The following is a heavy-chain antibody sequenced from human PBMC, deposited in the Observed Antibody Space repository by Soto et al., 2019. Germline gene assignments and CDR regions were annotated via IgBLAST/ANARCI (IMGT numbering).Heavy chain of an antibody. V-gene: IGHV1-2*02. Sequence: ASVKVSCKASGYTFTGYYMHWVRQAPGQGLEWMGWINPNSGGTNYAQKFQGRVTMTRDTSISTAYMELSRLRSDDTAVYCCARDLNRSGGRIDYGRQGTLVTVSS. J-gene: IGHJ4*02. CDR2: INPNSGGT. CDR3: ARDLNRSGGRIDY. CDR1: GYTFTGYY. D-gene: IGHD2-15*01.